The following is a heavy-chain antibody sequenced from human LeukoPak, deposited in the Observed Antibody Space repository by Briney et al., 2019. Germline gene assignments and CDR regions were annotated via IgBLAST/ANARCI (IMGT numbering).Heavy chain of an antibody. Sequence: SETLSLTCTVSGGSISSGGYYWSWIRQPPGKGLEWIGEINHSGSTSYNPSLKSRVTISVDTSKNQFSLKLSSVAAADTAVYYCARGFYSSSWYQYNWFDPWGQGTLVTVSS. V-gene: IGHV4-39*07. CDR1: GGSISSGGYY. D-gene: IGHD6-13*01. CDR2: INHSGST. CDR3: ARGFYSSSWYQYNWFDP. J-gene: IGHJ5*02.